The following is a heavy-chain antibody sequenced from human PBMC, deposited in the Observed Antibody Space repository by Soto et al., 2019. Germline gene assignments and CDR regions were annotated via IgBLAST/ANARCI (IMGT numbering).Heavy chain of an antibody. CDR1: GFTFSYYG. Sequence: QVQLVESGGGVVQPGRSLRLSCAASGFTFSYYGMHWVRQAPGKGLEWVAVISYDGSNKYYAYSVKGRFTISRDNSKNTLYMQMNSRRAEDTAVYYCAKEGGTYHYGSGSYYTPDYWGQGTLVTVSS. V-gene: IGHV3-30*18. J-gene: IGHJ4*02. CDR2: ISYDGSNK. D-gene: IGHD3-10*01. CDR3: AKEGGTYHYGSGSYYTPDY.